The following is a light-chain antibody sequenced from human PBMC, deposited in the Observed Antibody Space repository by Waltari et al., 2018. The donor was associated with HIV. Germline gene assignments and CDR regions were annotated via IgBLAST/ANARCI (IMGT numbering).Light chain of an antibody. CDR1: QSLLHSIGCNY. CDR2: LGS. CDR3: MQALQTPFT. Sequence: DIVMTQSTLSLPVTPGAPASISCRSSQSLLHSIGCNYLDYYLQNPGQSPQLLIYLGSNRASGVPDRFSGSGSGTDFTLKISRVEAEDVGVYYCMQALQTPFTFGQGTRLEI. J-gene: IGKJ5*01. V-gene: IGKV2-28*01.